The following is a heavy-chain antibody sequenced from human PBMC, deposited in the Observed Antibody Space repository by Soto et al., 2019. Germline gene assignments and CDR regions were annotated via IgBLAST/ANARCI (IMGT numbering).Heavy chain of an antibody. D-gene: IGHD6-6*01. CDR1: GGSISSGGYY. Sequence: SETLSLTCTVSGGSISSGGYYWSWIRQQPGTGLEWIGYIYYSGSTNYNPSLKSRVTILVDTSKNQFSLKLSSVTAADTAVYYCARERPDGARLDPWGQGTLVTVSS. V-gene: IGHV4-30-4*08. J-gene: IGHJ5*02. CDR3: ARERPDGARLDP. CDR2: IYYSGST.